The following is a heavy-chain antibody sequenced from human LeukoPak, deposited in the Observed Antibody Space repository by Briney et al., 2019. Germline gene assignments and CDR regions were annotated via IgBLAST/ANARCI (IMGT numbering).Heavy chain of an antibody. CDR1: GFTFSNYG. V-gene: IGHV3-33*06. D-gene: IGHD6-13*01. J-gene: IGHJ4*02. CDR2: IWYDGNNK. Sequence: GGSLRLSCAASGFTFSNYGMHWVRQAPGKGLEWVALIWYDGNNKYSADSVKGRFTISRDNSKNTLYLQMNSLRGEDTAVYYCAKVSQWGNSRWYEGDWGQGTLVTVSS. CDR3: AKVSQWGNSRWYEGD.